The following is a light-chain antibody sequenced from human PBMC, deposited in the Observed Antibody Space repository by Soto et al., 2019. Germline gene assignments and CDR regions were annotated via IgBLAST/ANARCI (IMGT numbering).Light chain of an antibody. CDR2: AAS. Sequence: DIQMTQSPSSLSASXGDRVTITCRASQSIGSYFNWYQQKPGKAPKLLIFAASSLQSGVPSRFSGSRSGPDFTLTISSLQPEDFATYYCQQSYSSPPTFGQGTKVDIK. CDR3: QQSYSSPPT. CDR1: QSIGSY. J-gene: IGKJ1*01. V-gene: IGKV1-39*01.